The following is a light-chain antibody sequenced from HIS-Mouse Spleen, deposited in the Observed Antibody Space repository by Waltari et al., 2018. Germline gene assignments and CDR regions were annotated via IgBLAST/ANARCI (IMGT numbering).Light chain of an antibody. Sequence: QSVLTQPPSASGTPGQRVTISCSGSSSNIGSNYVYWYQQLPGTAPKLPTYRNSPRPSGVPDRFSGSKSGTSASLAISGLRSEDEADYYCAAWDDSLSGHYVFGTGTKVTVL. CDR3: AAWDDSLSGHYV. J-gene: IGLJ1*01. V-gene: IGLV1-47*01. CDR2: RNS. CDR1: SSNIGSNY.